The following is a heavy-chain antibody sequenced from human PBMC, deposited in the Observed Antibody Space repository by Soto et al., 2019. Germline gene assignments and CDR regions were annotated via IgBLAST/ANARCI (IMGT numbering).Heavy chain of an antibody. CDR2: IYYSGST. D-gene: IGHD4-17*01. V-gene: IGHV4-30-4*01. CDR1: GGSISSGDYY. J-gene: IGHJ4*02. Sequence: QVQLQESGPGLVKPSQTLSLTCTVSGGSISSGDYYWSWIRQPPGKGLEWIGYIYYSGSTYYNPSLKGRVTISVDTSKHQFSLKLSSVTAADTAVYYCARESRQDYGDHGPFDYWGQGTLVTVSS. CDR3: ARESRQDYGDHGPFDY.